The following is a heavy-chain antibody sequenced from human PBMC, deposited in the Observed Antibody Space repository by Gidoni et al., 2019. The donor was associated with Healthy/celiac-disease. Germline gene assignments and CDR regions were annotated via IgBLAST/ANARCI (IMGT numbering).Heavy chain of an antibody. D-gene: IGHD2-15*01. CDR2: IYYSGST. V-gene: IGHV4-31*03. Sequence: QVQLQESGPGLMKPSQTLSLTCTVSGGSISSGGYYWSWIRQHPGKGLEWIGYIYYSGSTYYNPSLKSRVTISVDTSKNQFSLKLSSVTAADTAVYYCARDSTLGGHREFDYWGQGTLVTVSS. J-gene: IGHJ4*02. CDR1: GGSISSGGYY. CDR3: ARDSTLGGHREFDY.